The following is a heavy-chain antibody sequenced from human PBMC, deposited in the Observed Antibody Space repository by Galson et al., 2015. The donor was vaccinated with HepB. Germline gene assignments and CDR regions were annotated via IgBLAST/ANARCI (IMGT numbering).Heavy chain of an antibody. Sequence: QSGAEVKKPGESLKISCEGSGYKFTNYWIGWVRQMPGKGLEWMGIIWPGDSDTRYSPSFQGQVTMSVDKSNRTAYLQWSGLRASDTAMYYCARHRDGYNYFFDYWGQGTLVTVSS. CDR3: ARHRDGYNYFFDY. CDR2: IWPGDSDT. J-gene: IGHJ4*02. CDR1: GYKFTNYW. D-gene: IGHD5-24*01. V-gene: IGHV5-51*01.